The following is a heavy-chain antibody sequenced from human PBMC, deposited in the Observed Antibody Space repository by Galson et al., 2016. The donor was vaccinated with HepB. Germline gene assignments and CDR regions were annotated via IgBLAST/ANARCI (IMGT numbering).Heavy chain of an antibody. J-gene: IGHJ4*02. D-gene: IGHD2-2*01. V-gene: IGHV3-23*01. Sequence: SLRLSCAASGFTFSSYAMSWVRQAPGKGLEWVSAISGSGGSTYYADSVKGRFTISRDNSKNTLYLQMNSLRAEDTAVYYCAKVRSSRIVVVLAAPSDYWGQGTLVTVSS. CDR2: ISGSGGST. CDR1: GFTFSSYA. CDR3: AKVRSSRIVVVLAAPSDY.